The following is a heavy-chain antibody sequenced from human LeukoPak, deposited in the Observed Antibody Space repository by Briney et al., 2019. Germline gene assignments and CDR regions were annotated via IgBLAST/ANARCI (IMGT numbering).Heavy chain of an antibody. CDR1: GFTFSSYE. D-gene: IGHD1-26*01. V-gene: IGHV3-48*03. CDR3: ARVPLESGSYYSHFDY. CDR2: ISNSGSAK. J-gene: IGHJ4*02. Sequence: GGSLRLSCAASGFTFSSYEMNWVRQAPGKGLEWVAYISNSGSAKYHADSVKGRFTISRDNAKNSLYLQMNSLRAEDTAVYYCARVPLESGSYYSHFDYWGQGTRVTVSS.